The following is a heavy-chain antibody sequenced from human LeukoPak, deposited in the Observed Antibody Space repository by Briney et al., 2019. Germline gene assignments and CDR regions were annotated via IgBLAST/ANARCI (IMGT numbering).Heavy chain of an antibody. CDR2: IYHSGST. CDR1: GYSINSGFY. Sequence: SETLSLTCTVSGYSINSGFYWGWIRQPPGKGLEWIGSIYHSGSTHYKSSLKSRVTISVDTSKNQLSLKLTSVTAADTAVYYCARRLGSVSPFDPWGQGTLVTVSS. V-gene: IGHV4-38-2*02. D-gene: IGHD4-11*01. CDR3: ARRLGSVSPFDP. J-gene: IGHJ5*02.